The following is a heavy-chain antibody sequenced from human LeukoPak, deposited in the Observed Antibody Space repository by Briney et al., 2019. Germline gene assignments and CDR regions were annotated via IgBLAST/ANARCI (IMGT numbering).Heavy chain of an antibody. J-gene: IGHJ5*02. CDR1: GGSISSSSYY. D-gene: IGHD3-3*01. CDR2: IYYSGST. Sequence: SETLSLTCTVSGGSISSSSYYWGWIRQPPGRGLEWIGSIYYSGSTYYNPSLKSRVTISVDTSKNQFSLKLSSVTAADTAVYYCARQLSITIFGDYKNWFDPWGQGTLVTVSS. V-gene: IGHV4-39*01. CDR3: ARQLSITIFGDYKNWFDP.